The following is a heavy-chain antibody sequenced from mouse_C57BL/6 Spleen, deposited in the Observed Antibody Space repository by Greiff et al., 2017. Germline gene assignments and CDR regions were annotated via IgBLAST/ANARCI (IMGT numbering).Heavy chain of an antibody. V-gene: IGHV1-22*01. D-gene: IGHD1-1*01. J-gene: IGHJ4*01. CDR1: GYTFTDYN. CDR2: INPNNGGT. Sequence: EVQLQQSGPELVKPGASVKMSCKASGYTFTDYNMHWVKQSHGKSLEWIGYINPNNGGTSYNEKFKGKATLTVNKSSNTAYMELRSLTSEDSAVYYCARWYYGSSYLYAMDYWGQGTSVTVSS. CDR3: ARWYYGSSYLYAMDY.